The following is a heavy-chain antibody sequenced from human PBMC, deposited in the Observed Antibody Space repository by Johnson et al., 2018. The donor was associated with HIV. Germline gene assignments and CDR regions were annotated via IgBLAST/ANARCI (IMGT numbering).Heavy chain of an antibody. D-gene: IGHD6-19*01. CDR2: ISGRGGST. J-gene: IGHJ3*02. V-gene: IGHV3-23*04. CDR3: AKDMAYSSGWSDAFDI. Sequence: EVQLVESGGGVVQPGTSLRLSCAASGFTFSNYAMSWVRQALGKGLEWVSAISGRGGSTYYADSVKGRFTISRDNSKNTLYLQMNSLRAEDTAIYYCAKDMAYSSGWSDAFDIWGQGTIVSVSS. CDR1: GFTFSNYA.